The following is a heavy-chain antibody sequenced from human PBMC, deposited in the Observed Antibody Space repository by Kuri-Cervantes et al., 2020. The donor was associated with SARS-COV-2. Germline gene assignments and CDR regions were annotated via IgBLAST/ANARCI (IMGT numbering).Heavy chain of an antibody. D-gene: IGHD5-18*01. CDR1: GFTFGSYA. CDR2: ISYDGSNK. V-gene: IGHV3-30-3*01. J-gene: IGHJ4*02. Sequence: GESLKISCAASGFTFGSYAMHWVRQAPGKGLEWVAVISYDGSNKYYADSVKGRFTISRDNSKNTLYLQMNSLRAEDTAMYYCARVVFDTAMVYFDYWGQGTLVTVSS. CDR3: ARVVFDTAMVYFDY.